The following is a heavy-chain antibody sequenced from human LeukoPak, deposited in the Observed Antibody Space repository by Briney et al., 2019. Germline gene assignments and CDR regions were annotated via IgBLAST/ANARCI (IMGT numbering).Heavy chain of an antibody. J-gene: IGHJ4*02. CDR3: ARGDCSGGSCYWLDY. D-gene: IGHD2-15*01. CDR1: GGSISSYY. V-gene: IGHV4-59*01. CDR2: IYYSGST. Sequence: SETLSLTCTVSGGSISSYYWSWIRQPPGKGLEWIGYIYYSGSTNYNPSLKSRVTISVDTSKNQFSLKLSSVTAADTAVYCCARGDCSGGSCYWLDYWGQGTLVTVSS.